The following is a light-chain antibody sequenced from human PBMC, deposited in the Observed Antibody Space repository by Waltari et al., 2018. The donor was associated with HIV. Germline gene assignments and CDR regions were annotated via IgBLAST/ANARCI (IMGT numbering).Light chain of an antibody. CDR1: SRDVGGYNY. Sequence: QSALTQPASVSGSPGQSITIPCTGPSRDVGGYNYVSWYQQHPGKAPNLMIYEVSNRPSGVSNRFSGSKSGNTASLTISGLQAEDEADYYCSSYTSSSTNVFGTGTKVTVL. CDR3: SSYTSSSTNV. CDR2: EVS. V-gene: IGLV2-14*01. J-gene: IGLJ1*01.